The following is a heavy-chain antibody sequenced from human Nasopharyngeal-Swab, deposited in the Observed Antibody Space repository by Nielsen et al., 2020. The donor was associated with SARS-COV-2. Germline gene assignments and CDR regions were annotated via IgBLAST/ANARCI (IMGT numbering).Heavy chain of an antibody. J-gene: IGHJ6*02. V-gene: IGHV1-69*13. Sequence: SVKVSCKASGGTFSSYAIGWVRQAPGQGLEWMGGIIIIFGTANYAQKFQGRVTITADDSTSTAYMELSSLRSEDTAVYYCARPAIAEPYYYFYGMDVWGQGTTVTVS. CDR1: GGTFSSYA. CDR2: IIIIFGTA. D-gene: IGHD2-21*01. CDR3: ARPAIAEPYYYFYGMDV.